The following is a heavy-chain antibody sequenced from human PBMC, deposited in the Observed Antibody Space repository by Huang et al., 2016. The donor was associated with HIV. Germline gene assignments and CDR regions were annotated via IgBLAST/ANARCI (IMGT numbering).Heavy chain of an antibody. CDR2: VYYSGRT. J-gene: IGHJ4*02. CDR3: AGVELAYNY. Sequence: QLLLQESGPGLVKPSETLSLTCAVSGGSISSSNYYWGWIRQPPGKGLEWIGSVYYSGRTDYNPSLSSRISISVDTSKTQFSLRLSSVTAADTAVYYCAGVELAYNYWGQGALVIVSS. D-gene: IGHD3-16*01. V-gene: IGHV4-39*01. CDR1: GGSISSSNYY.